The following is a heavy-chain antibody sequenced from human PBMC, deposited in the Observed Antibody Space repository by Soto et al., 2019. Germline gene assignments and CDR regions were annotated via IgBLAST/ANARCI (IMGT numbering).Heavy chain of an antibody. CDR1: GYTFTSYG. CDR2: ISAYNGNT. CDR3: ARNHYDFWSGYYLDY. J-gene: IGHJ4*02. Sequence: ASVKVSCKASGYTFTSYGISWVRQAPGEGLEWMGWISAYNGNTNYAQKLQGRVTMTTDTSTSTAYMELRSLRSDDTAVYYCARNHYDFWSGYYLDYWGQGTLVTGSS. D-gene: IGHD3-3*01. V-gene: IGHV1-18*01.